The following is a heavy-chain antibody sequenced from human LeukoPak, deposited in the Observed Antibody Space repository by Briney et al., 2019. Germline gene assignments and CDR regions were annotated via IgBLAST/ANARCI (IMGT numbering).Heavy chain of an antibody. Sequence: GGSLRLSCAASGLTFSRYAMKWVRQAPGKGLEWVSCIGSSGSYMYYADSVKGRFTISRDNAKNSLYLQMDSLRAEDAAVYYCAREDYSSGNPTIDTWGQGTLVTVSS. CDR1: GLTFSRYA. D-gene: IGHD3-10*01. CDR2: IGSSGSYM. CDR3: AREDYSSGNPTIDT. J-gene: IGHJ5*02. V-gene: IGHV3-21*01.